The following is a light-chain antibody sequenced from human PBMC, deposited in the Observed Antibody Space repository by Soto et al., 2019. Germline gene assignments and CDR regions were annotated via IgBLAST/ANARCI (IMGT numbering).Light chain of an antibody. CDR3: SSYKSSSTYV. V-gene: IGLV2-14*03. CDR2: DVS. J-gene: IGLJ1*01. CDR1: SSDVGGSNY. Sequence: QSALTQPASVSGSPGQSITISCTGTSSDVGGSNYVSWYQQQPGKAPKLLIFDVSHRPSGFSNRFSGSKSGNTASLTISGLQAEDEADYYCSSYKSSSTYVFGTGTKLTVL.